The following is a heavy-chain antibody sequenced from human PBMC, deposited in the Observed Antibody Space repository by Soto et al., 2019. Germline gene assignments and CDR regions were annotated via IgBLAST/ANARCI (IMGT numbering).Heavy chain of an antibody. J-gene: IGHJ6*02. Sequence: GGSLRLSCAASGFTFSSYWMSWVRQAPGKGLEWVANMKQDGSEKYYVDSVKGRFAISRDNAKNSLYLQMNSLRAEDTAVYYCARGGYRDYYYYYGMDVWGQGTPVTVSS. CDR1: GFTFSSYW. CDR2: MKQDGSEK. CDR3: ARGGYRDYYYYYGMDV. V-gene: IGHV3-7*01. D-gene: IGHD5-12*01.